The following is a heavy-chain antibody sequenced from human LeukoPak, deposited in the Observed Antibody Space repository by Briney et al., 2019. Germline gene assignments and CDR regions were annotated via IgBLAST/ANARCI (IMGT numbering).Heavy chain of an antibody. CDR2: INQGGSEK. CDR1: GFTFSTYW. D-gene: IGHD2-21*02. CDR3: ARDVGDL. J-gene: IGHJ4*02. V-gene: IGHV3-7*01. Sequence: GGSLRLSCATSGFTFSTYWMGWVRQAPGKGLEWLANINQGGSEKYYVDSVKGRFTISRDNAKNSLFLQMNSLRAEDTAVYYCARDVGDLWGQGTLVTVSS.